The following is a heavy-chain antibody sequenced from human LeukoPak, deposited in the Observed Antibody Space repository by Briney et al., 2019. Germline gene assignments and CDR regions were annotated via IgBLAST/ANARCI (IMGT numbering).Heavy chain of an antibody. V-gene: IGHV3-9*01. D-gene: IGHD4-17*01. J-gene: IGHJ4*02. Sequence: PGGSLRLSCAASGFTFHDYAMHWVRQAPGKGLEWVSGLSWNGGNIGYAESVRGRFTISRDNAGNSLYLQMNSLRPEDTALYYCAKALKSTVTTRTYFDYWGQGTLVTVSS. CDR1: GFTFHDYA. CDR3: AKALKSTVTTRTYFDY. CDR2: LSWNGGNI.